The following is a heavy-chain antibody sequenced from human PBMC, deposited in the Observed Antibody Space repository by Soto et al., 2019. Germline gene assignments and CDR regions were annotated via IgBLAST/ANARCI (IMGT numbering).Heavy chain of an antibody. J-gene: IGHJ4*02. CDR2: INAGNGNT. CDR1: GYTFTSYA. CDR3: ARAWAGTESTPPKY. V-gene: IGHV1-3*01. D-gene: IGHD1-1*01. Sequence: ASVKVSCKASGYTFTSYAMHWVRQAPGQRLEWMGWINAGNGNTKYSQKFQGRVTITRDTSASTAYMELSSLRSEDTAVYYCARAWAGTESTPPKYWGQGTLVTVSS.